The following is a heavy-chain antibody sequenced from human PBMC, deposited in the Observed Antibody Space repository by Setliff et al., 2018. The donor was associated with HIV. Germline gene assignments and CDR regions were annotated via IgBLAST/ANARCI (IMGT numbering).Heavy chain of an antibody. CDR2: INDRGDYI. V-gene: IGHV3-23*01. Sequence: PGGSLRLSCAASGFTFNNYAMGWVRQAPGTGLEWVSAINDRGDYIYYADFARGRFTISRDSSKNTLYLQMNSLRAEDTAVYYCARDKDYYDFSGYYYIYYYMDVWGKGTTVTVSS. CDR3: ARDKDYYDFSGYYYIYYYMDV. D-gene: IGHD3-22*01. CDR1: GFTFNNYA. J-gene: IGHJ6*03.